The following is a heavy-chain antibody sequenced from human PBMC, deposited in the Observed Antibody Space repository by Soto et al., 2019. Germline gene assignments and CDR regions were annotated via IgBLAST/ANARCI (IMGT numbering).Heavy chain of an antibody. J-gene: IGHJ6*02. CDR1: GYTFTSYD. D-gene: IGHD3-9*01. Sequence: ASVKVSCKASGYTFTSYDINWVRQATGQGLEWMGWMNPNSGNTGYAQKFQGRVTMTRNTSISTAYMELSSLRSEDTAVYYCARGTGPYYDILTGYYRYYYYYGMDAWGQGTTVTVSS. CDR3: ARGTGPYYDILTGYYRYYYYYGMDA. CDR2: MNPNSGNT. V-gene: IGHV1-8*01.